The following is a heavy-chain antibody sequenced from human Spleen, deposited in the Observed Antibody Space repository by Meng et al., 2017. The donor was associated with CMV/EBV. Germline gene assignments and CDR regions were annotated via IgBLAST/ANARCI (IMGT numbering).Heavy chain of an antibody. CDR2: IYYRGNT. D-gene: IGHD3-10*01. CDR1: GVSISSYY. J-gene: IGHJ4*02. V-gene: IGHV4-59*01. CDR3: AREFGPRYFDY. Sequence: SETLSLTCTVSGVSISSYYWTWIRQPPGKGLEWIGYIYYRGNTNYNPSLKSRVTMSVDTSRNQFSLKLSSVTAADTAVYYCAREFGPRYFDYWGQGTLVTVSS.